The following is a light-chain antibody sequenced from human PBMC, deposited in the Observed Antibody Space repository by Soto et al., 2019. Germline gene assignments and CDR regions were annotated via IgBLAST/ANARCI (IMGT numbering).Light chain of an antibody. CDR1: QSVSSSY. CDR2: GAS. V-gene: IGKV3-20*01. J-gene: IGKJ1*01. Sequence: DIVLTQSPGTLSLSPGERATLSCRASQSVSSSYLAWYQQKPGQAPRLLIYGASSWATGIPDRFSGSGSGTDFTLTISRLEPEDFAVYYCQQYGSSPLTFGQGTKVEIK. CDR3: QQYGSSPLT.